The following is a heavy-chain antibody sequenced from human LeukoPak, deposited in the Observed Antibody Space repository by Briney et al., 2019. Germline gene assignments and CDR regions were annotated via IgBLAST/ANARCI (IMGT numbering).Heavy chain of an antibody. Sequence: PGGSLRLSCAASGFTFSYVWMSWVRQAPGKGLEWVARVASTADGGTTEYAAPVKGRFTISRDDSKSILYLQMNSLRTEDTALYYCANLSRDYGGNSWGQGTLVTVSS. D-gene: IGHD4-23*01. CDR2: VASTADGGTT. CDR3: ANLSRDYGGNS. J-gene: IGHJ4*02. CDR1: GFTFSYVW. V-gene: IGHV3-15*04.